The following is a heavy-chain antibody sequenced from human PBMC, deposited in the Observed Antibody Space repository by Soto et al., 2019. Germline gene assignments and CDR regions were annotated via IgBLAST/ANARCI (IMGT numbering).Heavy chain of an antibody. J-gene: IGHJ6*02. D-gene: IGHD2-21*01. Sequence: QVQLQESGPGLVKPSQTLSLTCTVSGGSISSGGYYWSWIRQHPGKGLEWIGYIYYSGSTYYNPSLKSRVTISVDTSKNQFSLKLSSVTAADTAVYYCARDRLTIAFPYGMDVWGQGTTVTVSS. V-gene: IGHV4-31*03. CDR2: IYYSGST. CDR1: GGSISSGGYY. CDR3: ARDRLTIAFPYGMDV.